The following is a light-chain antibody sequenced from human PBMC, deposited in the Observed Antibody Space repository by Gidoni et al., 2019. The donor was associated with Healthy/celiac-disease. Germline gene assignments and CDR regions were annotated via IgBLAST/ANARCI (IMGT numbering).Light chain of an antibody. V-gene: IGKV3-15*01. CDR1: QSVSSN. CDR2: GAS. J-gene: IGKJ5*01. Sequence: PATLSVSPGERATLSCRASQSVSSNLAWYQQKPGQAPRLLIYGASTRATGIPARFSGSGSGTEFTLTISSLQSEDFAVYYCQQYNNWPPLTFGQGTRLEI. CDR3: QQYNNWPPLT.